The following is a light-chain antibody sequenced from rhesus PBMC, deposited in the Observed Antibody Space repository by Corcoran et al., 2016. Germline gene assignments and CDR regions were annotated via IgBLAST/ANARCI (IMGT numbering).Light chain of an antibody. J-gene: IGKJ1*01. V-gene: IGKV1-69*01. CDR3: QQHDNSRRT. CDR1: QGLSNW. Sequence: DIQMTQSPSSLSASVGDRVTITCRASQGLSNWLAWYQQKPGKAHKLLIYRASNLEPGVHTRFSGSGAGTDCTLTISSLQPEEIATYYCQQHDNSRRTFGQGTKVEIK. CDR2: RAS.